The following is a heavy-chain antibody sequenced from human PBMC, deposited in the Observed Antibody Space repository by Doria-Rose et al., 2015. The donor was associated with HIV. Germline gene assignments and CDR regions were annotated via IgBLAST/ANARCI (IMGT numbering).Heavy chain of an antibody. CDR1: GESFSGYY. V-gene: IGHV4-34*01. CDR3: ARQRGLDAFDV. Sequence: QVQLQQWGAGVLKPSETRSLTCAVYGESFSGYYWSWIRQPPGKGLEWIAEINHSGTTNYNPSLKSRVTISVDTSKNQFSLNLTSVTAADTAVYYRARQRGLDAFDVWGQGTIITVSS. J-gene: IGHJ3*01. CDR2: INHSGTT.